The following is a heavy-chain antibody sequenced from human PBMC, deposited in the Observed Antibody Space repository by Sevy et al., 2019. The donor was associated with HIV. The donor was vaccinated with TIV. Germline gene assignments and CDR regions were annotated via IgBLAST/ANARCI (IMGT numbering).Heavy chain of an antibody. CDR1: GFTFGDFA. Sequence: GGSLRLSCTSSGFTFGDFAMSWVRQAPGKGLEWVGFIRSKPYGEKTEYAASVKGRFTISRDDSKGIAYLQMNSLNTDDTAMYFCSRDLRHCTSTSCSQEYEYHYMDVWGKGTTVTVSS. J-gene: IGHJ6*03. CDR3: SRDLRHCTSTSCSQEYEYHYMDV. D-gene: IGHD2-2*01. V-gene: IGHV3-49*04. CDR2: IRSKPYGEKT.